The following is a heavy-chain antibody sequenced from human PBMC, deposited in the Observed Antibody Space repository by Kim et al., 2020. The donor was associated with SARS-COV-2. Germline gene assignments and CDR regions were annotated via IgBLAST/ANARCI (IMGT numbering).Heavy chain of an antibody. Sequence: ASVKVSCKASGYTFTSYYMHWVRQAPGQGLEWMGIINPSGGSTSYAQKFQGRVTMTRDTSTSTVYMELSSLRSEDTAVYYCARDDCSGGSCYLYFQHWGQGTQVTVSS. CDR3: ARDDCSGGSCYLYFQH. CDR1: GYTFTSYY. CDR2: INPSGGST. J-gene: IGHJ1*01. D-gene: IGHD2-15*01. V-gene: IGHV1-46*01.